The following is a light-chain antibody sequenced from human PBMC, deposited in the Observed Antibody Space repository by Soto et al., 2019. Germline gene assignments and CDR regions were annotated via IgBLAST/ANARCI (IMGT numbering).Light chain of an antibody. Sequence: QSVLTQPPSVSAAPGQKVTISCSGSSSNIGNNYVSWYQQLPGTAPKLLIYDNNKRPSGIPDRFSDSKSGTSATLAITGLQTGDDADYYCGKWDSSLSAYVFGTGTKVTVL. CDR2: DNN. CDR1: SSNIGNNY. V-gene: IGLV1-51*01. J-gene: IGLJ1*01. CDR3: GKWDSSLSAYV.